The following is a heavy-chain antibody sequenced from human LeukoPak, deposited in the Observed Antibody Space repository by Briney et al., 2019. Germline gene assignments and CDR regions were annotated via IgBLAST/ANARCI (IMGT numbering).Heavy chain of an antibody. V-gene: IGHV3-9*01. CDR2: ISWNSGSI. J-gene: IGHJ3*02. CDR1: GFTFDDYA. CDR3: AKDRRSGSFLGAFNI. D-gene: IGHD1-26*01. Sequence: GGSLRLSCAASGFTFDDYAMHWVRQAPGKGLEWVSGISWNSGSIGYADSVKGRFTISRDNAKNSLYLQMNSLRAEDTALYYCAKDRRSGSFLGAFNIWGQGTMVTVSS.